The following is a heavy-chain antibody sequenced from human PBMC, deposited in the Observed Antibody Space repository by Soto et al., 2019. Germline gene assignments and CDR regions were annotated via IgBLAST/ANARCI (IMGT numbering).Heavy chain of an antibody. Sequence: LTCAVSGYSISSGYYWGWIRQPPGKGLEWIGSIYHSGSTYYNPSLKSRVTISVDTSKNQFSLKLSSVTAADTAMYYCARDRGSSWSFFDYWGQGTLVTVSS. D-gene: IGHD6-13*01. CDR3: ARDRGSSWSFFDY. CDR2: IYHSGST. CDR1: GYSISSGYY. J-gene: IGHJ4*02. V-gene: IGHV4-38-2*02.